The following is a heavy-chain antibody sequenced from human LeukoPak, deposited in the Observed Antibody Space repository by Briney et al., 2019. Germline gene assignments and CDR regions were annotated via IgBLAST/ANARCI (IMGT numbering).Heavy chain of an antibody. D-gene: IGHD1-26*01. Sequence: PSETLSLTCTVSGGSISSYYWSWIRQPAGKGLEWIGRIYTSGSTNYNPSLKSRVTMSVDTSKNQFSLKLSSVTAADTAVYYCARELRSSGSYHYYYYMDVWGKGTTVTISS. J-gene: IGHJ6*03. CDR3: ARELRSSGSYHYYYYMDV. CDR1: GGSISSYY. CDR2: IYTSGST. V-gene: IGHV4-4*07.